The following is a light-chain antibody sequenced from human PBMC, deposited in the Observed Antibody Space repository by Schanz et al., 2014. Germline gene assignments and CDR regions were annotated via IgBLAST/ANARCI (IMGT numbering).Light chain of an antibody. Sequence: EIVLTQSPATLSLSPGERATLSCRASQSVRSYLAWYQQKPGQAPRLLMYGAFIRAAGIPDRFTGGGSGTDFALTISRLEPEDLAIYYCQQYGSAVMYTFGQGTKLEI. CDR3: QQYGSAVMYT. V-gene: IGKV3-20*01. J-gene: IGKJ2*01. CDR1: QSVRSY. CDR2: GAF.